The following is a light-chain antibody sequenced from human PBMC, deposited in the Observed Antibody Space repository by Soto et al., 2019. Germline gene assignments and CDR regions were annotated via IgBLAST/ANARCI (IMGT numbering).Light chain of an antibody. CDR2: DAS. Sequence: AIQLTQSPSSLSASVGDRVTITCRASQGISSALAWYQQKPGKAPKLLIYDASSLESGVPSRFSGSGSGTDFTLTISSLQPEDFATYYCQQFNNLLTFDGGTKVEIK. V-gene: IGKV1D-13*01. CDR1: QGISSA. J-gene: IGKJ4*01. CDR3: QQFNNLLT.